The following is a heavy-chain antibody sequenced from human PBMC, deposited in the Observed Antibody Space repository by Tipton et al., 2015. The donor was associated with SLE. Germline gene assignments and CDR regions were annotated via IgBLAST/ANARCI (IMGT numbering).Heavy chain of an antibody. CDR2: INHSGST. J-gene: IGHJ4*02. CDR3: ARGVREYSGYGEGGDY. CDR1: GGSFSGYY. Sequence: TLSLTCAAYGGSFSGYYWSWIRQPPGKGLEWIGEINHSGSTNYNPSLKSRVTISVDTSKNQFSLKLSSVTAADTAVYYCARGVREYSGYGEGGDYWGQGILVTVSS. D-gene: IGHD5-12*01. V-gene: IGHV4-34*01.